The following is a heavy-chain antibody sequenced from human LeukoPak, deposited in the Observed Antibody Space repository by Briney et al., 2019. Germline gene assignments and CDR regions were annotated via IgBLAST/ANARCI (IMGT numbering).Heavy chain of an antibody. CDR3: ARGRYYYYDSSGYYYYGMDV. Sequence: ASVKVSCKASGYTFTGYYMHWVRQAPGQGLEWMGWINLNSGGTNYAQKFQGRVTMTRNTSISTAYMELSSLRSEDTAVYYCARGRYYYYDSSGYYYYGMDVWGQGTTVTVSS. J-gene: IGHJ6*02. CDR2: INLNSGGT. D-gene: IGHD3-22*01. V-gene: IGHV1-2*02. CDR1: GYTFTGYY.